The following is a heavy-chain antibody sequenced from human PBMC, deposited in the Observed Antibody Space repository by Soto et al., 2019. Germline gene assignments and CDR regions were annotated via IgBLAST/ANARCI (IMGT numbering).Heavy chain of an antibody. CDR3: ARDRTTGTTYAWDAFDT. D-gene: IGHD1-1*01. J-gene: IGHJ3*02. CDR1: GFTLSSHS. CDR2: IGSNSHYI. Sequence: EVQLVESGGGLVKPGGSLRVSCAASGFTLSSHSMNWVRQAPGKGLEWVSFIGSNSHYIYYADSVKGRFTISRDNAKNSVYLQMNSLRAEDTAVYYCARDRTTGTTYAWDAFDTWGQATMVTVSS. V-gene: IGHV3-21*06.